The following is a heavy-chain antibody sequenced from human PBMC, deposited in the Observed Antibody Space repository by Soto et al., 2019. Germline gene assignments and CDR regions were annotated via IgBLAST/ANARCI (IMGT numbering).Heavy chain of an antibody. D-gene: IGHD3-10*01. V-gene: IGHV4-61*01. CDR3: ARDRWFGEFEDYYYYYGMDV. J-gene: IGHJ6*02. CDR2: IYYSGST. Sequence: QVQLQESGPGLVKPSETLSLTCTVSGGSVSSGSYYWSWIRQPPGKGLEWIGYIYYSGSTNYNPSPMSRVTISVDTSKNQFSLKLSSVTAADTAVYYCARDRWFGEFEDYYYYYGMDVWGQGTTVTVSS. CDR1: GGSVSSGSYY.